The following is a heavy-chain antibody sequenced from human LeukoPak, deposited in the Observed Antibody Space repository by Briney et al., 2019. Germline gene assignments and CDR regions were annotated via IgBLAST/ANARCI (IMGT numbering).Heavy chain of an antibody. Sequence: SETLSLTCAVYGGSFSGYYWSWIRQPPGKGLEWIGEINHSGSTNYNPSLKSRVTISVDTSKNQFSLKLSSVTAADTAVYYCARVYDSSGYYFYWGQGTLVTVSS. CDR3: ARVYDSSGYYFY. D-gene: IGHD3-22*01. CDR1: GGSFSGYY. CDR2: INHSGST. J-gene: IGHJ4*02. V-gene: IGHV4-34*01.